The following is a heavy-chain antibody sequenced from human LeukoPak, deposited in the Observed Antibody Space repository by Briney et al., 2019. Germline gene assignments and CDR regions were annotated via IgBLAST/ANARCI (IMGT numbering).Heavy chain of an antibody. CDR1: GFTFGDYA. D-gene: IGHD6-19*01. CDR3: TRDPIAVAGTAIDY. Sequence: GGSLRLSCPASGFTFGDYAMSWVRQAPGKGLEWVGFIRSKAYGGTTEYAASVKGRFTISRDDSKSIAYLQMNSLKTEDTAVYYCTRDPIAVAGTAIDYWGQGTLVTVSS. J-gene: IGHJ4*02. CDR2: IRSKAYGGTT. V-gene: IGHV3-49*04.